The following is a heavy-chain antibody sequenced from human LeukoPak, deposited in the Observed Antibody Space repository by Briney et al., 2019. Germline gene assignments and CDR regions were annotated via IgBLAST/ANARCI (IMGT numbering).Heavy chain of an antibody. CDR1: GFTFSTYG. D-gene: IGHD1/OR15-1a*01. CDR2: INQGGGET. Sequence: GGSLRLSCAASGFTFSTYGLHWVRQAPGKGLEWVANINQGGGETYYVDSVKGRFTISRDNAKDSLYLQMNSLRAEDTAVYYCARAAETGTVDYWGLGTLVTVSS. J-gene: IGHJ4*02. V-gene: IGHV3-7*01. CDR3: ARAAETGTVDY.